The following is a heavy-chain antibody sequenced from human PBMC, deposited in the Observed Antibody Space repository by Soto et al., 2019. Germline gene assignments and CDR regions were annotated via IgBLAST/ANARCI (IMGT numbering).Heavy chain of an antibody. CDR2: LYYAGST. D-gene: IGHD2-8*01. CDR3: ARGTDDYNGWYFDF. V-gene: IGHV4-59*12. Sequence: SETLSLTCTVSGGSISSYYWSWIRQPPGKGLEWIGYLYYAGSTNYNPSLESRVTISADTSKNQFSLKLRSVTAADTAVYFCARGTDDYNGWYFDFWGRGTLVTVSS. CDR1: GGSISSYY. J-gene: IGHJ2*01.